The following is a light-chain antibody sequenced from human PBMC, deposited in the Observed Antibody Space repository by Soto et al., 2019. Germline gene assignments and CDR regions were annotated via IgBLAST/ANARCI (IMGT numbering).Light chain of an antibody. CDR3: CSYAGSYVYV. CDR1: SSDVGGYNY. J-gene: IGLJ1*01. CDR2: DVS. Sequence: QSALTQPRSVSGSPGQSVTISCTGTSSDVGGYNYVSWYQQHPGKASKLMIYDVSKRPSGVPDRFSGSKSGNTASLTISGLQAEDEADYYCCSYAGSYVYVFGTGTKLTVL. V-gene: IGLV2-11*01.